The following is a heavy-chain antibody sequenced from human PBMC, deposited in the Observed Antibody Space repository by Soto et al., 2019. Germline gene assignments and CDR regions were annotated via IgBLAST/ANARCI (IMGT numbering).Heavy chain of an antibody. V-gene: IGHV3-23*01. CDR2: ISGFSAGSAST. D-gene: IGHD3-10*01. Sequence: EVQLLESGGGLVQPGGSLRLSCAASGFTFNSYAMHWVRQAPGKGLEWVSGISGFSAGSASTYFADSVKGRFIISRDNSNNTLYLQMNILRAEDTALYYCARVPLFFGLDGFDFWGHGTVVTVSS. CDR1: GFTFNSYA. CDR3: ARVPLFFGLDGFDF. J-gene: IGHJ3*01.